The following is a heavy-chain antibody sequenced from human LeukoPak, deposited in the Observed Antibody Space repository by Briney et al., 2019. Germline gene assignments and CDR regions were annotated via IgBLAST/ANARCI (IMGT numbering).Heavy chain of an antibody. CDR1: GFTFSSYS. Sequence: GGSLRLSCAASGFTFSSYSMNWVRQAPGKGLEWVSSISSSSSYIYYADSVKGRFTISRDNAKNSLYLQMNSLRAEDTALYYCAKDKVPMGAAAGTNYAFDIWGQGTMVTVSS. CDR2: ISSSSSYI. CDR3: AKDKVPMGAAAGTNYAFDI. V-gene: IGHV3-21*04. J-gene: IGHJ3*02. D-gene: IGHD6-13*01.